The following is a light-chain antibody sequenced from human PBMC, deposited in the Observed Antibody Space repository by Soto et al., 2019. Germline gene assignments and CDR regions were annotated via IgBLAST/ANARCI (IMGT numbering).Light chain of an antibody. CDR1: SSNIGNNN. V-gene: IGLV1-51*01. J-gene: IGLJ2*01. Sequence: QSVLTQPPSVSAAPGQTVTISCSGRSSNIGNNNVFWYQQLPGTAPKLLIYDNNKRPSGIPARFSASKSGTSATLGITGLQTGDEADYYCGAWDGSLSGMVFGGGTKLTVL. CDR3: GAWDGSLSGMV. CDR2: DNN.